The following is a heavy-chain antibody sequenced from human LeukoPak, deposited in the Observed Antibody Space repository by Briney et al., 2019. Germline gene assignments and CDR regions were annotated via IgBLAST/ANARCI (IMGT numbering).Heavy chain of an antibody. Sequence: TSETLSLTCSVSGGSISTSSYYWDWIRQPPGKGLEWIGSLYYSGSTYYNPSLKGRVTISGDTSKNQFSLNLGSVTAADTAVYYSARRTDRSAWSTYFDYWGPGTLVTVSS. J-gene: IGHJ4*02. CDR1: GGSISTSSYY. D-gene: IGHD6-19*01. CDR3: ARRTDRSAWSTYFDY. V-gene: IGHV4-39*01. CDR2: LYYSGST.